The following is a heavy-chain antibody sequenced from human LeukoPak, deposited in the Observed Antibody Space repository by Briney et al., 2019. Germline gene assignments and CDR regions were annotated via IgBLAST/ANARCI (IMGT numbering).Heavy chain of an antibody. D-gene: IGHD7-27*01. Sequence: SGPTLVKPTQTLTLTCTFSGFSLSSSGVGVGWLRRPPGKALEWLALIFWDGDKRYSPSLKSRLTITKDTPKNQVVLTMTNMDPVDTATYYCAHSWGGKLDYWGQGTLVTVSS. CDR3: AHSWGGKLDY. CDR2: IFWDGDK. V-gene: IGHV2-5*02. CDR1: GFSLSSSGVG. J-gene: IGHJ4*02.